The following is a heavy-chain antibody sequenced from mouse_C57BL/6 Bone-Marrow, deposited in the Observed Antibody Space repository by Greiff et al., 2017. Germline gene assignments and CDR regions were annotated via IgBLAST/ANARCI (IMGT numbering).Heavy chain of an antibody. D-gene: IGHD1-2*01. Sequence: EVKLVESGGGLVKPGGSLKLSCAASGFTFSDYGMHWVRQAPEKGLEWVAYISSGSSTIYYADTVKGRFTISRDNAKNTLFLQMTSLRSEDTAMYYCARRVYGAYAMDYWGQGTSVTVSS. CDR1: GFTFSDYG. J-gene: IGHJ4*01. CDR2: ISSGSSTI. CDR3: ARRVYGAYAMDY. V-gene: IGHV5-17*01.